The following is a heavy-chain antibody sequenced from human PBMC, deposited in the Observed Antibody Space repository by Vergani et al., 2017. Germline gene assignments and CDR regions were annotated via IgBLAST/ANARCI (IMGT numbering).Heavy chain of an antibody. D-gene: IGHD1-26*01. Sequence: EVQLVESGGGLIHPGGSLRLSCEGSGFSFSGYWMHWVRQSPEKGLVWVSRIKSDGSITNYADSVKGRFTISRDNAKNTLYLEMNSLRVDDTAIYYCVRARGSGPCFMSNWFDSWGQGTLVTVSS. J-gene: IGHJ5*01. CDR3: VRARGSGPCFMSNWFDS. CDR1: GFSFSGYW. V-gene: IGHV3-74*01. CDR2: IKSDGSIT.